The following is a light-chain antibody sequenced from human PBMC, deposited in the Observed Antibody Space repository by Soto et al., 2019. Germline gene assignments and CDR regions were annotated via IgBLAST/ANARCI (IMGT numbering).Light chain of an antibody. CDR3: QQRSNWAT. CDR2: WAS. Sequence: DIVMTQSPDSLAVSLGERATINCKSSQSVLYSSNNKNYLAWYQQKPGQPPKLLIYWASTRESGVPDRFSGSGSGTDFTLTISSLEPEDFAVYYCQQRSNWATFGPGTKVDIK. CDR1: QSVLYSSNNKNY. V-gene: IGKV4-1*01. J-gene: IGKJ3*01.